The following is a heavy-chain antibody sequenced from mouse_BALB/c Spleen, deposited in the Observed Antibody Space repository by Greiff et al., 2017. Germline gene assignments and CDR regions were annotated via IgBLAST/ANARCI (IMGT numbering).Heavy chain of an antibody. J-gene: IGHJ4*01. V-gene: IGHV8-8*01. D-gene: IGHD1-1*01. CDR1: GFSFSTSGMC. Sequence: QVTLKVSGPGLLKPSQTLSLTCSSSGFSFSTSGMCVVRHPPPTGMGLVWPARIWCDDDKYYNTFLKRLLTISKDTARNQVFLKITSVDTADTATYYCGRSTITTGEARDYWGQGTSVTVSS. CDR2: IWCDDDK. CDR3: GRSTITTGEARDY.